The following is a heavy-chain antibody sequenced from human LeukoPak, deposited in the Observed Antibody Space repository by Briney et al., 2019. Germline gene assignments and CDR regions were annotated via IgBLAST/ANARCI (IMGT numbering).Heavy chain of an antibody. V-gene: IGHV3-20*04. D-gene: IGHD3-10*01. CDR3: ARGSITMVRGIPPWFDP. Sequence: PGGSLRLSCAASGFTFDDYGMSWVRQAPGKGLEWVSGINWNGGSTGYADSVKGRFTISRDNAKNSLYLQMNSLRAEDTAVYYCARGSITMVRGIPPWFDPWGQGTLVTVSS. CDR2: INWNGGST. J-gene: IGHJ5*02. CDR1: GFTFDDYG.